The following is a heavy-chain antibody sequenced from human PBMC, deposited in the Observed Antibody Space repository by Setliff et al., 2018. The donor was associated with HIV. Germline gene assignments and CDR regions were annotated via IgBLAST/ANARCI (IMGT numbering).Heavy chain of an antibody. CDR3: ASTRTYYFDY. V-gene: IGHV4-59*02. Sequence: SETLSLTCTVSGASVSRYYWSWIRQSPGKGLEWIGYIYYSGSTNYNPSLKSRVTISVDTSKNQFSLKLSSVTAADTAVYYCASTRTYYFDYWGQGTLVTVSS. J-gene: IGHJ4*02. CDR2: IYYSGST. CDR1: GASVSRYY.